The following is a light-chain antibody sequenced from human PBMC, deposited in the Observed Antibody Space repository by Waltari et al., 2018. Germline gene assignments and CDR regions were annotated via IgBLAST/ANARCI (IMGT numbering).Light chain of an antibody. CDR3: MFWPSNVWV. Sequence: QPVLTQPPSSSASPGHSARLTSTSPRDITVGDFDIYSYQQKPGSPPRFLLYYKSDSDKAQGSGVPSRFSGSKDASANAGILLISGLQSEDEADYYCMFWPSNVWVFGGGTKLTVL. J-gene: IGLJ3*02. CDR2: YKSDSDK. CDR1: RDITVGDFD. V-gene: IGLV5-37*01.